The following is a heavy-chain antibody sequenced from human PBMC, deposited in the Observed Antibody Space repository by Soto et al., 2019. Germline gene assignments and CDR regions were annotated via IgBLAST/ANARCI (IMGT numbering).Heavy chain of an antibody. CDR3: ATRGRLLLRRYFDY. D-gene: IGHD3-22*01. CDR1: GGSFSGYY. CDR2: INHSGST. V-gene: IGHV4-34*01. J-gene: IGHJ4*02. Sequence: SETLSLTFAVYGGSFSGYYWSWIRPPPGKGLEWIGEINHSGSTNYNPSLKSRVTISVDTSKNQFSLKLSSVTAADTAAYYCATRGRLLLRRYFDYWGQGTLVTVSS.